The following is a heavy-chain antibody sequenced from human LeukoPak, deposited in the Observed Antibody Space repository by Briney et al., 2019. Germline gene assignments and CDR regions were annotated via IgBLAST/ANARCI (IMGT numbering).Heavy chain of an antibody. CDR2: IIPILGIA. Sequence: SVKVSCKASGYTFTSYGISWVRQAPGQGLEWMGRIIPILGIANYAQKFQGRVTITADKSTSTAYMELSSLRSEDTAVYYCARSSGGSFTAGYWGQGTLVTVSS. V-gene: IGHV1-69*04. J-gene: IGHJ4*02. CDR1: GYTFTSYG. CDR3: ARSSGGSFTAGY. D-gene: IGHD2-15*01.